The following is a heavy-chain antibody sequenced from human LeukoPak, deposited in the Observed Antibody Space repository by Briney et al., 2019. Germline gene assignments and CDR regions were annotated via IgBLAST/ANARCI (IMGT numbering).Heavy chain of an antibody. J-gene: IGHJ4*02. CDR2: IKSKTDGGTT. CDR1: GLTFSNTW. V-gene: IGHV3-15*01. CDR3: VGSDLGY. Sequence: GGSLRLSCAASGLTFSNTWMTWVRQAPGKGLEWVGRIKSKTDGGTTEYTTPVKGRFNISRDDSKNALYLQMNSLTAEDTAVYYCVGSDLGYWGQGTLVTVSS. D-gene: IGHD3-10*01.